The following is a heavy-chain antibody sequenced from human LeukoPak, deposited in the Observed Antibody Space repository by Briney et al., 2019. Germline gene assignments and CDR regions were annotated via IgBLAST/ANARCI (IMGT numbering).Heavy chain of an antibody. CDR2: ISYDGSNK. CDR3: AKMYCYGSWSFLS. V-gene: IGHV3-30*18. Sequence: GRSLRLSCAASGFTFSSYGMPWVRQAPGKGLEWVAVISYDGSNKYYADSVKGRFNIYRDNFKNTLYLQMHSLRAEDTGVNYCAKMYCYGSWSFLSRGEGALVTVS. CDR1: GFTFSSYG. J-gene: IGHJ1*01. D-gene: IGHD3-10*01.